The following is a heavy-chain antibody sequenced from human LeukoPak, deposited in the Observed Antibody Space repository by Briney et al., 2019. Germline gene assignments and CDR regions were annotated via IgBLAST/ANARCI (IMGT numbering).Heavy chain of an antibody. D-gene: IGHD1-26*01. CDR2: ISSSSSTI. J-gene: IGHJ3*02. CDR1: GFTFSSYS. Sequence: GGSLRLSCAASGFTFSSYSMTWVRQAPGKGLEWVSYISSSSSTIYYADSVKGRFTISGDNAKNSLYLQMNSLRDEDTAVYCCARVSGSYYDAFDIWGQGTMVTVSS. V-gene: IGHV3-48*02. CDR3: ARVSGSYYDAFDI.